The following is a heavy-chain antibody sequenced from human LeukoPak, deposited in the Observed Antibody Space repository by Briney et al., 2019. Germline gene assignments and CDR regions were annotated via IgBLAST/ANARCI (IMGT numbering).Heavy chain of an antibody. CDR1: GYTFTSYD. J-gene: IGHJ4*02. CDR3: ASTQHSSGWYSSSDY. D-gene: IGHD6-19*01. V-gene: IGHV1-8*01. CDR2: MNPNSGNT. Sequence: ASVKVSCKASGYTFTSYDINWVRQATGQGLEWMGWMNPNSGNTGYAQKFQGRVTMTRNTSISTAYMELSRLRSDDTAVYYCASTQHSSGWYSSSDYWGQGTLVTVSS.